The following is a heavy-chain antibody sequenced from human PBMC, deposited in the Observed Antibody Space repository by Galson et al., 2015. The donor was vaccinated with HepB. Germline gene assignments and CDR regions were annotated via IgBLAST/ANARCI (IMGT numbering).Heavy chain of an antibody. CDR3: TRVAIETTSVEEFDY. CDR1: GYTFTSYY. Sequence: SVKVSCKASGYTFTSYYIHWVRQAPGQGLEWMGIINPSGGSTSYAQRFQGRVTMTRDTSTSTFYMELSSLRSEDTAVYYCTRVAIETTSVEEFDYWGQGTLVTVSS. V-gene: IGHV1-46*03. CDR2: INPSGGST. J-gene: IGHJ4*02. D-gene: IGHD2/OR15-2a*01.